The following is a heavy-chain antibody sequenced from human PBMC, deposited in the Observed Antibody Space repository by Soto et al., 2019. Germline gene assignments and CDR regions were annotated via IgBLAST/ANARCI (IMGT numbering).Heavy chain of an antibody. CDR3: AREVQVHTPAFVY. Sequence: QVQLVQSGAEMTKPGSSVKVSCQSSGGTFNTYAMNWVRQAPGQGPEWMGDISPMFGAANYAPKFQGRVSITADESTGTSYMQVSSLTSEDTALYFCAREVQVHTPAFVYWGQGTLVTVSS. CDR2: ISPMFGAA. V-gene: IGHV1-69*19. J-gene: IGHJ4*02. D-gene: IGHD3-10*01. CDR1: GGTFNTYA.